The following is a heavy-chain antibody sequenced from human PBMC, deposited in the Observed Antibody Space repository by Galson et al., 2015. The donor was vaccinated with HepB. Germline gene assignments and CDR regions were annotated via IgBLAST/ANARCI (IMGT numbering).Heavy chain of an antibody. CDR3: ASSVNDYGDNNFDY. V-gene: IGHV3-21*01. CDR2: ISSSSSYI. J-gene: IGHJ4*02. Sequence: SLRLSCAASGFTFSSYSMNWVRQAPGKGLGWVSSISSSSSYIYYADSVKGRFTISRDNAKNSLYLQMNSLRAEDTAVYYCASSVNDYGDNNFDYWGQGTLVTVSS. D-gene: IGHD4-17*01. CDR1: GFTFSSYS.